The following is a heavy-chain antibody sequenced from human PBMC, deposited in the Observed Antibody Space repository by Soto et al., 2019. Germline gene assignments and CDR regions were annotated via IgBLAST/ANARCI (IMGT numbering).Heavy chain of an antibody. CDR2: IIPILGIA. CDR3: AEGGAGSYYYYYGMDG. CDR1: GGTFSSYT. V-gene: IGHV1-69*02. J-gene: IGHJ6*02. Sequence: ASVKVSCKASGGTFSSYTISWVRQAPGQGLEWMGRIIPILGIANYAQKFQGRVTITADKSTSTAYMELSSLRSEDTAVYYCAEGGAGSYYYYYGMDGWGQGTTVTVSS. D-gene: IGHD3-10*01.